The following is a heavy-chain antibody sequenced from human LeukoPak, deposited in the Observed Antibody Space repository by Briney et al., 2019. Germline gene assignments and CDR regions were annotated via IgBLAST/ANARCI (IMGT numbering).Heavy chain of an antibody. V-gene: IGHV3-33*01. CDR1: GFTFSSYG. CDR2: IWYDGSNK. Sequence: GGSLRLSCAASGFTFSSYGMHWVRQAPGKGLEWVAVIWYDGSNKYYADSVKGRFTISRDNSKNTLYLQMNSLRAENTAVYYCAREALYDSKSGMDVWGQGTTVTVSS. D-gene: IGHD3-22*01. CDR3: AREALYDSKSGMDV. J-gene: IGHJ6*02.